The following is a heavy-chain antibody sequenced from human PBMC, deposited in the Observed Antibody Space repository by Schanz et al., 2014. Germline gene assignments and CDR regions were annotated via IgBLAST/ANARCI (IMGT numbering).Heavy chain of an antibody. CDR2: IATSSSTR. D-gene: IGHD6-13*01. V-gene: IGHV3-48*01. J-gene: IGHJ4*01. CDR3: AREQIMAAAGLVDY. Sequence: EVQLLDSGGGLVQPGGSLRLSCAASGFTFSSYAMSWVRQAPGKGLEWVSYIATSSSTRHYADSVKGRVTISRDNAKNSVSLQMRRLRVEDTAVYYCAREQIMAAAGLVDYWGHGTLVTVSS. CDR1: GFTFSSYA.